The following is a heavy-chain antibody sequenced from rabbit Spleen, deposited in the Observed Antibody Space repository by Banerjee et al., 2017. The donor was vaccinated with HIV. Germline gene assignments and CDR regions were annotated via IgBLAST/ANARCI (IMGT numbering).Heavy chain of an antibody. CDR1: GFSLGSYW. Sequence: QSLEESGGGLFQPGGSLALTCKASGFSLGSYWMCWVRQAPGKGLEWIACIYTGSSGSTYYASWAKGRFTITRSTSLNTVTLQLNSLTAADTATYFCARDGGYEDDFDLWGPGTLVTVS. D-gene: IGHD1-1*01. CDR2: IYTGSSGST. CDR3: ARDGGYEDDFDL. J-gene: IGHJ4*01. V-gene: IGHV1S40*01.